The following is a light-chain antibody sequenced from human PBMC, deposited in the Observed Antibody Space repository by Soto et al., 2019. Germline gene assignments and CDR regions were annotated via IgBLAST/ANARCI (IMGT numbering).Light chain of an antibody. CDR1: QSVSRNS. CDR3: QQYGTSPPT. J-gene: IGKJ3*01. Sequence: EIVLTQSPGTLSLSPGERATLSCRASQSVSRNSLAWYQQQPGQAPRLLIYGASSRATDIPDRFSGSESGTDFTLIVSRLEPEDFAVYFCQQYGTSPPTFGPGTKVDIK. V-gene: IGKV3-20*01. CDR2: GAS.